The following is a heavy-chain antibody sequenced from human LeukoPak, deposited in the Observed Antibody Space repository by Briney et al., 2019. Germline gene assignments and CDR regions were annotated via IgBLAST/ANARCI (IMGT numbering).Heavy chain of an antibody. CDR3: ARDRPSGGLNGFDF. CDR2: LYTDGTT. Sequence: PGGSLRLSCAASGFAVTNDYMGWVRQAPGKGLEWVSVLYTDGTTYYADSVKGRLTISRDNFQNTLYLQMNGLRAEDTAIYYCARDRPSGGLNGFDFWGQGTLVTVTS. CDR1: GFAVTNDY. J-gene: IGHJ4*02. V-gene: IGHV3-53*01. D-gene: IGHD2-8*02.